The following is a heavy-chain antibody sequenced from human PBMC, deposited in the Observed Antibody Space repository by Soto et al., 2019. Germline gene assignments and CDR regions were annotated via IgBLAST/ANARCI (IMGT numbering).Heavy chain of an antibody. J-gene: IGHJ3*02. Sequence: QVQLVESGGGVVQPGRSLRLSCAASGFTFSSYGMHWVRQAPGKGLEWVAVISYDGSNKYYADSVKGRFTISRDNSKNTLYLQMNSLRAEDTAVYYCADEGGDYHDAFDIWGQGTMVTVSS. CDR1: GFTFSSYG. CDR3: ADEGGDYHDAFDI. V-gene: IGHV3-30*18. CDR2: ISYDGSNK. D-gene: IGHD2-21*01.